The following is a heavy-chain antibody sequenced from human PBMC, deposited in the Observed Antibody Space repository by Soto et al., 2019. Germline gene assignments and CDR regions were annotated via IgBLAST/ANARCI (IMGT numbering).Heavy chain of an antibody. CDR1: AVPFSSSF. CDR2: LSNDGSNK. Sequence: SLSPSCSVSAVPFSSSFLHWDRQAPGKGLEGVAVLSNDGSNKDYADSEKGRFTITRDNSKNTLYLQMNSLRAEDTVVYYCAKVLLTYNSGWYNPHFDYCGQGTLVTVS. D-gene: IGHD6-19*01. J-gene: IGHJ4*02. V-gene: IGHV3-30*18. CDR3: AKVLLTYNSGWYNPHFDY.